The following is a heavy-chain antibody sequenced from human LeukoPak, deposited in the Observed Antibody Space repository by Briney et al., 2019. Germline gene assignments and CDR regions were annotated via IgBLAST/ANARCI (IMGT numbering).Heavy chain of an antibody. CDR2: IKSETDGGTT. CDR3: TTDYADYGMDV. CDR1: GFTFSSYS. V-gene: IGHV3-15*01. Sequence: GGSLRLSCAASGFTFSSYSMNWVRQAPGKGLEWVGRIKSETDGGTTDYAAPVKGRVTLSRDDSKNTLYLQMNSLKTEDTAVYYCTTDYADYGMDVWGQGTTVTVSS. J-gene: IGHJ6*02. D-gene: IGHD4-17*01.